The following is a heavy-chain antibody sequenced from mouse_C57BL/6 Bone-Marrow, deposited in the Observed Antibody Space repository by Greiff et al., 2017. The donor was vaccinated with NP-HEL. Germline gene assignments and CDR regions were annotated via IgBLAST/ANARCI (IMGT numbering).Heavy chain of an antibody. CDR2: IDPSDSYT. CDR3: AREGIRYGSSWSDWYVDV. CDR1: GYTFTSYW. V-gene: IGHV1-69*01. D-gene: IGHD1-1*01. J-gene: IGHJ1*03. Sequence: QVQLQQPGAELVMPGASVKLSCKASGYTFTSYWMHWVKQRPGQGLEWIGEIDPSDSYTNYNQKFKGKSTLTVAKSSSTAYMQLSSLTSEDSAVYYCAREGIRYGSSWSDWYVDVWGTGTTVTVSA.